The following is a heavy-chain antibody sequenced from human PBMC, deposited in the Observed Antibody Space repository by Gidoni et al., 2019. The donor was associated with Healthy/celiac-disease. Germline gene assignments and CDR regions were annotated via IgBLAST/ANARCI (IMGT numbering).Heavy chain of an antibody. CDR1: GGSFSGYY. J-gene: IGHJ5*02. Sequence: QVQLQQWGAGLLKPSETLSLTCAVYGGSFSGYYWSWIRQPPGKGLEWIGEINHSGSTNYNPSLKSRVTISVDTSKNQFSLKLSSVTAADTAVYYCARRKYQLLLIGGWFDPWGQGTLVTVSS. CDR2: INHSGST. D-gene: IGHD2-2*01. CDR3: ARRKYQLLLIGGWFDP. V-gene: IGHV4-34*01.